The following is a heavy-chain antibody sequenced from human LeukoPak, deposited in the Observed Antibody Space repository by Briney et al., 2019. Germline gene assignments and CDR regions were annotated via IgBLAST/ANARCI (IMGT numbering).Heavy chain of an antibody. CDR1: GGSISSYY. J-gene: IGHJ6*03. CDR2: IYYSGST. Sequence: PSETLSLTCTVSGGSISSYYWSWIRQPPGKGLEWIGYIYYSGSTNYNPSLKSRVTISVDTSKNQFSLKLSSVTAADTAVYYCASGKYRFTVDYYYYYMDVWGKGTTVTVSS. CDR3: ASGKYRFTVDYYYYYMDV. D-gene: IGHD2-2*01. V-gene: IGHV4-59*01.